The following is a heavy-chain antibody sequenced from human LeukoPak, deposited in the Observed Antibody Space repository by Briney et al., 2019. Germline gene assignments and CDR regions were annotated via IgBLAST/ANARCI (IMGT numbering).Heavy chain of an antibody. CDR3: AARGIAVAANFDY. CDR2: INHSGST. Sequence: SETLSLTCAVYGGSFSGYYWSWIRQPPGKGLEWIGEINHSGSTNYNPSLKSRVTISVDTSKNQFSLKLSSVTAADTAVCYCAARGIAVAANFDYWGQGTLVTVSS. V-gene: IGHV4-34*01. D-gene: IGHD6-19*01. J-gene: IGHJ4*02. CDR1: GGSFSGYY.